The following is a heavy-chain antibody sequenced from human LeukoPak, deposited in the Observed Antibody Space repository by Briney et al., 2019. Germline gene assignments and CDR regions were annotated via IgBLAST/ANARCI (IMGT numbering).Heavy chain of an antibody. CDR2: IYYSGST. CDR3: GRDAPSGQYYFDY. J-gene: IGHJ4*02. V-gene: IGHV4-59*01. D-gene: IGHD3-10*01. Sequence: PSETLSLTCTVSGGSISSYYWRWIRQPPGKGLEWIGYIYYSGSTNYNPSLKSRVTISVDTSKNQFSLKLSSVTAADTAVYYCGRDAPSGQYYFDYRGQGTLVTVSS. CDR1: GGSISSYY.